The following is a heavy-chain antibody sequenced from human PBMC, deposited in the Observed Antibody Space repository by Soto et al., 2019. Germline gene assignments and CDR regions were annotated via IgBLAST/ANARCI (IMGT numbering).Heavy chain of an antibody. J-gene: IGHJ3*02. CDR2: IYKGGSI. V-gene: IGHV4-59*08. CDR1: GGSISNDY. D-gene: IGHD5-18*01. CDR3: ARHEGYTAMAEGDAFDI. Sequence: SETLSLTCRVSGGSISNDYWTWIRQPPGKGLEWIGYIYKGGSINYNPSLKSRVTISVDTSNNQFSLKLRSVTAADTAVYYCARHEGYTAMAEGDAFDIWGQGTMVTVSS.